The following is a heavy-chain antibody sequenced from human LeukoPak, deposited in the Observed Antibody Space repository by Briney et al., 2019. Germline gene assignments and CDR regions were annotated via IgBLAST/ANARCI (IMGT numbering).Heavy chain of an antibody. Sequence: SETLSLTCAVYGGSFSGYYWSWIRQPPGKGLEWIGEINHSGSTNYNPSLKSRATISVDTSKHQLSLKLSSVTGADTAVYYCARGSYFNRRLYNYYGSGSYYNFLDYWGQGTLVTVSS. CDR1: GGSFSGYY. CDR3: ARGSYFNRRLYNYYGSGSYYNFLDY. V-gene: IGHV4-34*01. D-gene: IGHD3-10*01. J-gene: IGHJ4*02. CDR2: INHSGST.